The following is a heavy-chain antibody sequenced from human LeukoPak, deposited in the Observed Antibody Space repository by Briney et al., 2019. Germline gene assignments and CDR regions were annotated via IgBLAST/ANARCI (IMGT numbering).Heavy chain of an antibody. CDR2: IIPIFGTA. Sequence: SVAVSCKASGYTFTNYYFHWVRQAPGQGLEWMGGIIPIFGTANYAQKFQGRVTITTDESTSTAYMELSSLRSEDTAVYYCARHSGGSNSYYIDYWGQGTLVTVSS. D-gene: IGHD2-15*01. V-gene: IGHV1-69*05. CDR1: GYTFTNYY. J-gene: IGHJ4*02. CDR3: ARHSGGSNSYYIDY.